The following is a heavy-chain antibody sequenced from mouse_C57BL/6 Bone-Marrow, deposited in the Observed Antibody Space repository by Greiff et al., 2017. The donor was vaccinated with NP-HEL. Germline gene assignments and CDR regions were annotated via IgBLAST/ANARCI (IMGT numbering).Heavy chain of an antibody. CDR1: GFSLTSYG. CDR2: LWSGGSS. CDR3: ARNELRWYFDV. V-gene: IGHV2-2*01. J-gene: IGHJ1*03. D-gene: IGHD1-1*01. Sequence: QVQLKQSGPGLVQPSQSLSITCTVSGFSLTSYGVHWVRQSPGKGLEWLGVLWSGGSSDYNAAFISRLSISKDNSKSQVFFKMNSLQADDKAIYYCARNELRWYFDVWGTGTTVTVSS.